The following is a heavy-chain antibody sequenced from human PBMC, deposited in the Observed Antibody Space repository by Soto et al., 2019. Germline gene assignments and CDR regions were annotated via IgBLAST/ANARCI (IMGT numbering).Heavy chain of an antibody. Sequence: ASVKVSCKASGYSFTAYYIHWVRQAPGQGREWMGWINPNSGGTNYALKFLGRVTLTRDTSISAVYLEVRRLTSDDTAVYYCARGQRALDSWGQGTLVTVSS. CDR3: ARGQRALDS. J-gene: IGHJ4*02. CDR1: GYSFTAYY. CDR2: INPNSGGT. V-gene: IGHV1-2*02.